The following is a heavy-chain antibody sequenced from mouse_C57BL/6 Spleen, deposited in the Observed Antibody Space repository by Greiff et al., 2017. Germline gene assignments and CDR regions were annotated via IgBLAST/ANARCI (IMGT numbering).Heavy chain of an antibody. J-gene: IGHJ2*01. CDR2: IDPSDSDT. Sequence: VQLQQPGAELVRPGSSVKLSCKASGYTFTSYWMHWVKQRPIQGLEWIGNIDPSDSDTHYNQKFKDKATLTVDKSSSTAYMQLSSLASEDSAGYYCAREGYFDYWGQGTTLTVSS. CDR1: GYTFTSYW. V-gene: IGHV1-52*01. CDR3: AREGYFDY.